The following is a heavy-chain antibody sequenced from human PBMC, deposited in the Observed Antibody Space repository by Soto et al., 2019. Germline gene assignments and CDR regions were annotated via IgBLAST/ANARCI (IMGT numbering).Heavy chain of an antibody. V-gene: IGHV3-33*01. CDR3: ARDHIAAAGLFDY. CDR1: GFSFSSYG. J-gene: IGHJ4*02. CDR2: IWYDGSNK. Sequence: GGYQGLSCAAYGFSFSSYGMHWVRQAPGKGLEWVAVIWYDGSNKYYADSVKGRFTISRDNSKNTLYLQMNSLRAEDTAVYYCARDHIAAAGLFDYWGQGTLVTVSS. D-gene: IGHD6-13*01.